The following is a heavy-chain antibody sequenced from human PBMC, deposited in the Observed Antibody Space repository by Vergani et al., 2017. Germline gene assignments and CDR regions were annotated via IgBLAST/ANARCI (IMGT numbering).Heavy chain of an antibody. Sequence: EVQLLESGGGLVQPGGSLRLSCAAPGFTFSSYAMSWVRPAPGKGLEWVSAISGSGGSTYYADSVKGRFTISRDNSKNTLYLQMNSLRAEDTAVYYCARVGERPTPTDDYWGQGTLVTVSS. CDR3: ARVGERPTPTDDY. V-gene: IGHV3-23*01. CDR1: GFTFSSYA. CDR2: ISGSGGST. J-gene: IGHJ4*02.